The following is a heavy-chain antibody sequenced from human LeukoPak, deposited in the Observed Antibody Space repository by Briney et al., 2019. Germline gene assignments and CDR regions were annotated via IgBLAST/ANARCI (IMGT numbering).Heavy chain of an antibody. Sequence: ESRKISCKGSGCSFTSYWIGWARQMPGKGLEWMGIIYPGDSDTRYSPSFQGQVTISADKSISTAYLQWSSLKASHTAVSYCATAAGLDCSGGSCYFALDYWGQGTLLTVSS. D-gene: IGHD2-15*01. CDR1: GCSFTSYW. CDR3: ATAAGLDCSGGSCYFALDY. CDR2: IYPGDSDT. J-gene: IGHJ4*02. V-gene: IGHV5-51*01.